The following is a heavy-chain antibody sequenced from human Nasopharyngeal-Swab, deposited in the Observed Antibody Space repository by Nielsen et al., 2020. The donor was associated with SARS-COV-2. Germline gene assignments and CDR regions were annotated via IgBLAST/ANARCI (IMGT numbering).Heavy chain of an antibody. CDR2: ISAYNGNT. Sequence: WVRQAPGQGLEWMGWISAYNGNTNYAQKFQGRVTMTTDTSTSTAYMELRSLRSDDTAVYYCARVGPSGYYYGMDVWGQGTTVTVSS. D-gene: IGHD6-25*01. V-gene: IGHV1-18*01. CDR3: ARVGPSGYYYGMDV. J-gene: IGHJ6*02.